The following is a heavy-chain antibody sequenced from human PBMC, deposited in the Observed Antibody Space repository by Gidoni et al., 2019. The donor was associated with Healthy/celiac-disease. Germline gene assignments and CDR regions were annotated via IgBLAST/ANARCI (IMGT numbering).Heavy chain of an antibody. CDR1: AGSISSGGYY. CDR2: IYYSGST. CDR3: ARDVFLARSFRGVRGMDV. D-gene: IGHD3-16*01. J-gene: IGHJ6*02. V-gene: IGHV4-31*03. Sequence: QVQLQESGPGLVKPSQTLSLTCTVSAGSISSGGYYGSWIRQHPGKGLEWIGYIYYSGSTYYNPSLKSRVTISVDTSKNQFSLKLSSVTAADTAVYYCARDVFLARSFRGVRGMDVWGQGTTVTVSS.